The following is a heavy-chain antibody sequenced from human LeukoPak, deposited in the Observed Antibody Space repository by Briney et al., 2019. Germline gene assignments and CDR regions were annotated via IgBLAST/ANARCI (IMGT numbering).Heavy chain of an antibody. D-gene: IGHD5-12*01. CDR2: ISAYNVNT. V-gene: IGHV1-18*01. Sequence: GASVKVSCKASGYTFTSYGISGGRQAPGQGLEGLGWISAYNVNTNYAQKLQGRVTMTTNTSTSTAYMELRSLRSDDTAVYYCAREYSGYDRAHFDYWGQGTLVTVSS. J-gene: IGHJ4*02. CDR1: GYTFTSYG. CDR3: AREYSGYDRAHFDY.